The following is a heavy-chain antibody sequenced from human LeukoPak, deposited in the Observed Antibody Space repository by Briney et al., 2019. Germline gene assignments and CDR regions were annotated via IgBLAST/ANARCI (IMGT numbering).Heavy chain of an antibody. CDR1: GFTFSNYW. D-gene: IGHD1-1*01. Sequence: AGGSLRLSCAASGFTFSNYWMHWVRQAPGKGLEWVANIKKDGSEKYYVDSVKGRFTISRDNAKNSLYLQMNSVRAEDTAVYYCAREWERSDFWGQGTLVTVSS. CDR3: AREWERSDF. J-gene: IGHJ4*02. CDR2: IKKDGSEK. V-gene: IGHV3-7*03.